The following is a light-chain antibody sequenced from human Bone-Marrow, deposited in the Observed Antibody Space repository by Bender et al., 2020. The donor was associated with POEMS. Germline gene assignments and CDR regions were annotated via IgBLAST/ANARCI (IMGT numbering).Light chain of an antibody. J-gene: IGLJ3*02. CDR1: SNDIGSYNF. V-gene: IGLV2-23*02. CDR2: DVS. CDR3: CSYAGSYTWV. Sequence: QSALTQPASVSGSPGQSITISCTGTSNDIGSYNFVSWYQHHPGKAPKLMIYDVSNRPSGVSNRFSGSKSDNTASLTISGLQAEDEADYYCCSYAGSYTWVFGGGTKLTVL.